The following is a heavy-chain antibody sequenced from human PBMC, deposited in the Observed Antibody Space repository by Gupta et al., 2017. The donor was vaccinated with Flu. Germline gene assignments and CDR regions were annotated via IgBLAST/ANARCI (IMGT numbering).Heavy chain of an antibody. Sequence: RQAPGQGLEWMGGIIPIFATANYAQKFQGRVTITADESTSTAYMELSSLRSEDTAVYYCARDLGRGTYGWFDPWGQGTLVTVSS. V-gene: IGHV1-69*01. J-gene: IGHJ5*02. CDR3: ARDLGRGTYGWFDP. D-gene: IGHD3-16*01. CDR2: IIPIFATA.